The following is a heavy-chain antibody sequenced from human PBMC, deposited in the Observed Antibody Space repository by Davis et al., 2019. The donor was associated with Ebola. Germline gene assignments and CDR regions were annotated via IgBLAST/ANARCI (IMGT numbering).Heavy chain of an antibody. CDR3: ALLPLSSVWTY. J-gene: IGHJ4*02. CDR1: GFTFSSYW. D-gene: IGHD6-19*01. CDR2: IKQDGSEK. Sequence: GESLKISCAASGFTFSSYWMSWVRQAPGKGLEWVANIKQDGSEKYYVDSVKGRFTISRDNSKNILYLQMNSLTAEDTAVYYCALLPLSSVWTYWGQGTLVTVSS. V-gene: IGHV3-7*01.